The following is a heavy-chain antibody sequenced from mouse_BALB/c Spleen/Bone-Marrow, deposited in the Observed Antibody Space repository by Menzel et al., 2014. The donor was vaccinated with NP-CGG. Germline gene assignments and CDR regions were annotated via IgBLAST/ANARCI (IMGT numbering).Heavy chain of an antibody. J-gene: IGHJ1*01. Sequence: EDELQHTGPNFGKTAASLKTSCKASGYSFTGYTMNWVKQSHGKNLEWIGLINPYNGGTSYNQKFKGKATLTVDKSSRIDYRVFLSLTPEDCAVYCFLSFYSGSWY. CDR2: INPYNGGT. CDR3: LSFYSGSWY. CDR1: GYSFTGYT. V-gene: IGHV1-19*01. D-gene: IGHD1-3*01.